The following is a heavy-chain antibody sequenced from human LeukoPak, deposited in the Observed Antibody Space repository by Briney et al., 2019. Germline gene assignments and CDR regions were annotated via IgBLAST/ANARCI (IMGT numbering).Heavy chain of an antibody. V-gene: IGHV1-18*01. CDR1: GYTFTSYG. D-gene: IGHD6-19*01. J-gene: IGHJ4*02. CDR3: ARLGEARGIAVALVDY. Sequence: ASVKVSCKASGYTFTSYGISWVRQAPGQGLEWMGWISAYNGNTNYAQKLQGRVTMTTDTSTSTAYMELRSLRSDDTAVYYCARLGEARGIAVALVDYWGQGTLVTVSS. CDR2: ISAYNGNT.